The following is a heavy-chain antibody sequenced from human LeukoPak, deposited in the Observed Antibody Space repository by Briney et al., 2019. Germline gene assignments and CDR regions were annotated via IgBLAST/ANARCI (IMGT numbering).Heavy chain of an antibody. V-gene: IGHV4-59*01. D-gene: IGHD1/OR15-1a*01. CDR1: GVSINTYF. CDR2: VYYNGIT. CDR3: VSELGGTTLH. Sequence: TSETLSLTCTVSGVSINTYFWSWIRQPPGKGLEWIGYVYYNGITDYNPSLKSRVSISLGTSKNQFSLRLNSVTAAETAVYHCVSELGGTTLHWGQGTLVTVSS. J-gene: IGHJ4*02.